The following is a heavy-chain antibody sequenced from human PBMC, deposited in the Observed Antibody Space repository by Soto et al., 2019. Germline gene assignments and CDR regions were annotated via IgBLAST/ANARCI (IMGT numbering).Heavy chain of an antibody. D-gene: IGHD3-22*01. Sequence: QVQLVESGGGVVQPGRSLRLSCAASGFTFSSYAMHWVRQAPSKGLEWVAVISYDGSNKYYADSVKGRFTISRDNSKNTLYLQMNSLRAEDTAVYYCARDIQEYYYDSSGSMADYWGQGTLVTVSS. J-gene: IGHJ4*02. CDR3: ARDIQEYYYDSSGSMADY. CDR1: GFTFSSYA. V-gene: IGHV3-30-3*01. CDR2: ISYDGSNK.